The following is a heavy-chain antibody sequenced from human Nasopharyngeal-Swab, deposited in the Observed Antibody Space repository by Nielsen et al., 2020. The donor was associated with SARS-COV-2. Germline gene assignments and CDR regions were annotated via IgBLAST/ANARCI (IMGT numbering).Heavy chain of an antibody. CDR3: ARRRDDFDF. CDR2: IHYSGSA. J-gene: IGHJ4*02. V-gene: IGHV4-59*01. Sequence: SETLSLTCTVSGGPINSYYWTWIRQPPGKGLEWIGYIHYSGSANYNPSLKSRVTISLDTSKDQFSLKLRSVTAADTAVYYCARRRDDFDFWGQGTLVTVSS. CDR1: GGPINSYY.